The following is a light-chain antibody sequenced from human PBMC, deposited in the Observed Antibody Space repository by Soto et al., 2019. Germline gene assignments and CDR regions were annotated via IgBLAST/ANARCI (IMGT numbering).Light chain of an antibody. CDR3: QQRSNWLSIT. V-gene: IGKV3-11*01. J-gene: IGKJ5*01. Sequence: EIVLTQSPATLSLSPGERATLSCRASQSVSSYLAWYQQKPGQAPRLLIYGASNRATGIPARFSGSGSGTDFTLTISSLEPEDFAVYYCQQRSNWLSITFGQGTRLEIK. CDR1: QSVSSY. CDR2: GAS.